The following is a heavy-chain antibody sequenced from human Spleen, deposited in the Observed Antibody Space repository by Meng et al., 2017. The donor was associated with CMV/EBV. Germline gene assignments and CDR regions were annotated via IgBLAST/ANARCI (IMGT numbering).Heavy chain of an antibody. CDR3: AKVNLGYFDC. J-gene: IGHJ4*02. V-gene: IGHV3-9*03. Sequence: GGSLRLSCAASGFTFDDYAMHWVRQVPGKGLEWVSGISWNSGSIGYADSVKGRFTISRDNARNSLYLQMNSLRAEDMALYYCAKVNLGYFDCWGQGTLVTVS. CDR2: ISWNSGSI. CDR1: GFTFDDYA. D-gene: IGHD7-27*01.